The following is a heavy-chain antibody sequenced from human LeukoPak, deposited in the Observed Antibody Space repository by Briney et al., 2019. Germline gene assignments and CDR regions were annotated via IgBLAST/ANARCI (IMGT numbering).Heavy chain of an antibody. J-gene: IGHJ4*02. Sequence: SETLSLTCTVSGYSISSGYYWGWIRPPPGKGLEWIGSIYHSGSTYYNPSLKSRVTISVDTSKNQFSLKLSSVTAADTAVYYCARGIGNWNDVPYFDYWGQGTLVTVSS. V-gene: IGHV4-38-2*02. CDR1: GYSISSGYY. CDR3: ARGIGNWNDVPYFDY. D-gene: IGHD1-1*01. CDR2: IYHSGST.